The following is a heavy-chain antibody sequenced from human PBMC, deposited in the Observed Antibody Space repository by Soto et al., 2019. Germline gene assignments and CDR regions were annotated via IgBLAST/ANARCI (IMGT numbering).Heavy chain of an antibody. J-gene: IGHJ4*02. CDR3: AGRCTNGVCYRRGDH. CDR1: GGSFSGYY. Sequence: SETLSLTCAVYGGSFSGYYWSWIRQPPGKGLEWIGEINHSGSTNYNPSLKSRVTISVDTSKNQFSLKLSSVTAADTAVYYCAGRCTNGVCYRRGDHWGQGTLVTVSS. D-gene: IGHD2-8*01. V-gene: IGHV4-34*01. CDR2: INHSGST.